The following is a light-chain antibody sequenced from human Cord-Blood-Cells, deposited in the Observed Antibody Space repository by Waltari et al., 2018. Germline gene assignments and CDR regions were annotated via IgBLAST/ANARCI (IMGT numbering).Light chain of an antibody. Sequence: QSALTQPASVSGSPGQSITISCTGTSSDVGGYNYVSWYQQHPGKAPKLMIYDVSKRPSGVSDRFSGAKSGHTASLTSSGLQAEDEADYYCSSYTSSSTLVFGGGTKLTVL. CDR3: SSYTSSSTLV. V-gene: IGLV2-14*01. CDR2: DVS. J-gene: IGLJ3*02. CDR1: SSDVGGYNY.